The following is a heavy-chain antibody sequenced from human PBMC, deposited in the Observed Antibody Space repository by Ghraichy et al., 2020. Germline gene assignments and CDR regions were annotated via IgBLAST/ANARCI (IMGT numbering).Heavy chain of an antibody. V-gene: IGHV3-7*01. Sequence: GALRLSCAASGFTFSDYWMSWVRQAPGKGLEWVADIKQDGSRIYYVDSVKGRFTISRDNAKKSVYLQMSSLRVEDTAVYYCASIWEWGYWGQGALVTVSA. CDR2: IKQDGSRI. D-gene: IGHD3-3*01. CDR3: ASIWEWGY. CDR1: GFTFSDYW. J-gene: IGHJ4*02.